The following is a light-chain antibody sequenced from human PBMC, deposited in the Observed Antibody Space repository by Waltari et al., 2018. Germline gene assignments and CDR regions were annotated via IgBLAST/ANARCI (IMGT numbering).Light chain of an antibody. CDR3: HSYDTNQLGV. CDR1: SGSIDTNF. Sequence: FMLTQPHSVSESPGKTVTVSCTRSSGSIDTNFVQWDQQRPGSAPTTLIYEDYQRPSGVPARFSRSIHSPSNSASLTISVLKPEDEAYYYCHSYDTNQLGVFGGGTKLTVL. V-gene: IGLV6-57*03. CDR2: EDY. J-gene: IGLJ2*01.